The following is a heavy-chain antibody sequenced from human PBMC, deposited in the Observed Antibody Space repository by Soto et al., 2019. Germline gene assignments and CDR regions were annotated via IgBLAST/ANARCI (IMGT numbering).Heavy chain of an antibody. CDR1: GFTFSSYA. CDR3: AKPVDTVTTVGEDAFDI. Sequence: EVQLLESGGGLVQPGGSLRLSCAASGFTFSSYAMSWVRQAPGKGLEWVSAISGSGGSTYYADSVKGRFTISRDNSRNTLYLQMNSRRAEDTAVYYCAKPVDTVTTVGEDAFDIWGQGTMVTVSS. V-gene: IGHV3-23*01. CDR2: ISGSGGST. J-gene: IGHJ3*02. D-gene: IGHD4-17*01.